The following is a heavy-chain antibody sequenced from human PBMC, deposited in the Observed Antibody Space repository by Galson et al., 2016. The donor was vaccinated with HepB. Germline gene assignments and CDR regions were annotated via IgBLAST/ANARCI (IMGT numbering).Heavy chain of an antibody. D-gene: IGHD3/OR15-3a*01. Sequence: SVKASCKASGYTFTSYYMHWVRQAPGQGLEWMGIINPSGGSTSYAQKFQGRVTVTRDTSTSTVYMELSSLRSEDTAVYYCARGTGTGGYFDYWGQGTLVTVSS. CDR3: ARGTGTGGYFDY. CDR2: INPSGGST. V-gene: IGHV1-46*01. CDR1: GYTFTSYY. J-gene: IGHJ4*02.